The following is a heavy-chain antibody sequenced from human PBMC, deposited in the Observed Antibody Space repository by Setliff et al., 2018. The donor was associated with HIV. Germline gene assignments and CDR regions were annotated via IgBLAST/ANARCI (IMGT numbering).Heavy chain of an antibody. J-gene: IGHJ1*01. D-gene: IGHD3-22*01. Sequence: ASVKVSCKASGDIFTSYYMHWVRQAPGQGPEWVGVINPSGGSTIYAQKFQGRVTMTRDTSTSTVYMQLSTLRSEDTAVYYCARERLGRSGFEYLQHWGQGTLVTVSS. V-gene: IGHV1-46*01. CDR1: GDIFTSYY. CDR3: ARERLGRSGFEYLQH. CDR2: INPSGGST.